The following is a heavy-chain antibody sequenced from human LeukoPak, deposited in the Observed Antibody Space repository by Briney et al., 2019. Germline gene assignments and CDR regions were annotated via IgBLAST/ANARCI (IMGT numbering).Heavy chain of an antibody. CDR2: FDPEDGET. Sequence: ASVKVSCKVSGYTLTELSMHWVRQAPGKGLEWMGGFDPEDGETIYAQKFQGRVTMTTDTSTSTAYMELRSLRSDDTAVYFCGNYDSRGKFDYWGQGTLVTVSS. CDR1: GYTLTELS. CDR3: GNYDSRGKFDY. D-gene: IGHD3-22*01. V-gene: IGHV1-24*01. J-gene: IGHJ4*02.